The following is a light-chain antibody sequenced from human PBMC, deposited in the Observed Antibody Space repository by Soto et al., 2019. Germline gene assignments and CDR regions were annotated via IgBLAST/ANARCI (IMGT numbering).Light chain of an antibody. J-gene: IGKJ1*01. V-gene: IGKV1-6*01. CDR1: QGIRTD. Sequence: AVQLTQSPSSLSASVGDRVTITCRASQGIRTDLGWYQQKPGKAPKVLIFGASTLQSGVPSRFSGSGSGTDFTLTISSLQPEDLGTYYCLQDYSYPRTFGQGTKVEIK. CDR2: GAS. CDR3: LQDYSYPRT.